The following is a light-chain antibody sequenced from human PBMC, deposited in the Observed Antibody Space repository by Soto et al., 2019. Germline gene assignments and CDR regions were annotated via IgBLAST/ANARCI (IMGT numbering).Light chain of an antibody. Sequence: DIQMTQSPSSVSASVGDIVTVTCLASQGISSWLAWYQKKPGKAPKLLIYAASSLQSGVPSRFSGSGSGTDFNLTISRLQTEDCAIYFCQQANSLPITFGQGTRLEIK. CDR2: AAS. CDR1: QGISSW. J-gene: IGKJ5*01. CDR3: QQANSLPIT. V-gene: IGKV1-12*01.